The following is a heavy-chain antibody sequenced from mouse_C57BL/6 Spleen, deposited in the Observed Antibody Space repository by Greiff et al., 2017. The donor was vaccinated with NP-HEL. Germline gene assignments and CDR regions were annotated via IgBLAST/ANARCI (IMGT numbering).Heavy chain of an antibody. J-gene: IGHJ2*01. Sequence: EVQLQESGGGLVKPGGSLKLSCAASGFTFSSYAMSWVRQTPEKRLEWVATISDGGSYTYYPDNVKGRFTISRDNAKNNLYLQMSHLKSEDTAMYYCAREITTVVYFDYWGQGTTLTVSS. CDR1: GFTFSSYA. V-gene: IGHV5-4*01. D-gene: IGHD1-1*01. CDR2: ISDGGSYT. CDR3: AREITTVVYFDY.